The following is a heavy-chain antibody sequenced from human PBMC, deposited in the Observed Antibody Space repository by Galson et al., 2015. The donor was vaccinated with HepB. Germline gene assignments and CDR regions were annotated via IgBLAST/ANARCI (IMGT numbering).Heavy chain of an antibody. CDR2: IYYSGST. J-gene: IGHJ3*02. Sequence: SETLSLTCTVSGGSISSSSYYWGWIRQPPGKGLEWIGSIYYSGSTYYNPSLKSRVTISVDTSKNQFSLKLSSVTAADTAVYYCARPRITMVRGVILGHAFDIWGQGTMVTVSS. CDR1: GGSISSSSYY. CDR3: ARPRITMVRGVILGHAFDI. D-gene: IGHD3-10*01. V-gene: IGHV4-39*01.